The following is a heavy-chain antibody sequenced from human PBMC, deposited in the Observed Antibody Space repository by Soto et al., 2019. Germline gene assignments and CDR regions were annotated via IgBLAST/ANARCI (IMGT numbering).Heavy chain of an antibody. CDR1: GYSFTSYL. J-gene: IGHJ5*02. V-gene: IGHV5-10-1*01. CDR2: IDPSDSYT. CDR3: ARGACSGGSCLLRPPNSSDP. Sequence: PGESLKISCKGSGYSFTSYLITWVRQMPGKGLEWMGRIDPSDSYTNYSPSFQGHVTISADKSISTAYLQWSSLKASDTAMYYCARGACSGGSCLLRPPNSSDPWGQGPQVTVAS. D-gene: IGHD2-15*01.